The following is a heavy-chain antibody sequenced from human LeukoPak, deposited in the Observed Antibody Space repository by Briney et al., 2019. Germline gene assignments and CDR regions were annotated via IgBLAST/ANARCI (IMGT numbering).Heavy chain of an antibody. CDR2: IIPIFGTA. CDR3: AREAY. J-gene: IGHJ4*02. CDR1: GGTFSSYA. V-gene: IGHV1-69*05. Sequence: ASVKVSCKASGGTFSSYAISWVRQAPGQGLEWMGGIIPIFGTANYAQKLQGRVTMTTDTSTSTAYMELRSLRSDDTAVYYCAREAYWGQGTLVTVSS.